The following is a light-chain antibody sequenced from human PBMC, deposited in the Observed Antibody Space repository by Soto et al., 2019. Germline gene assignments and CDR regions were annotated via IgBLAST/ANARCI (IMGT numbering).Light chain of an antibody. CDR3: SSYPNPNWV. Sequence: QSALTQPASVSGSPGQSITISCTGTSSDFGGYNYVSWYQQHPGKAPKLIIYEVSNRPSGVSNRFSGSKSGTTASLTISGLQTEDEADYYCSSYPNPNWVFGGGTKLTVL. CDR1: SSDFGGYNY. J-gene: IGLJ3*02. CDR2: EVS. V-gene: IGLV2-14*01.